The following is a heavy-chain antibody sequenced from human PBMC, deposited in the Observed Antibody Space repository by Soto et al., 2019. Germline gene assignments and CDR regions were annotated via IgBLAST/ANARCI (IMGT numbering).Heavy chain of an antibody. V-gene: IGHV4-39*01. Sequence: SETLSLTCTVSGGSISSTNYNWGWVRQPPGKGPEWIGSIYNSGSAFYNPSLQSRVTISVDTIDNQFSLKLSSVTAADTAVYFCARRSGGPNCTNNICLIDHWGQGIVVTVSS. CDR1: GGSISSTNYN. CDR2: IYNSGSA. D-gene: IGHD2-8*01. J-gene: IGHJ4*02. CDR3: ARRSGGPNCTNNICLIDH.